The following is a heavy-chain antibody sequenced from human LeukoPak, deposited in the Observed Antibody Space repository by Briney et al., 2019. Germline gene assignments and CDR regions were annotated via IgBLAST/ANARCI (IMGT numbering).Heavy chain of an antibody. D-gene: IGHD2-15*01. CDR2: ISGSGGST. CDR1: GFTFSSYS. CDR3: AKFRRDATYYFDY. J-gene: IGHJ4*02. V-gene: IGHV3-23*01. Sequence: PGGSLRLSCAASGFTFSSYSMNWVRQAPGKGLEWVSAISGSGGSTYYADSVKGRFTISRDNSKNTLYLQMNSLRAEDTAVYYCAKFRRDATYYFDYWGQGTLVTVYS.